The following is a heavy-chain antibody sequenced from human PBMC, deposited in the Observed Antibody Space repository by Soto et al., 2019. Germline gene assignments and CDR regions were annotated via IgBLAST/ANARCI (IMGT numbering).Heavy chain of an antibody. Sequence: GASVKVSCKASGYTFTIYYMHWLRQAPGQGLEWMGIINPSGGSTSYAQKFQGRVTVTRDRSTSTVYMELNSLRSEDTAVYYCARAAAGTKSHFDYWGQGTLVTVSS. V-gene: IGHV1-46*03. CDR2: INPSGGST. D-gene: IGHD6-19*01. CDR1: GYTFTIYY. J-gene: IGHJ4*02. CDR3: ARAAAGTKSHFDY.